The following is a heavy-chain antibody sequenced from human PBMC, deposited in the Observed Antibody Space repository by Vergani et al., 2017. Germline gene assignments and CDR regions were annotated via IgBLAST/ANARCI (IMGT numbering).Heavy chain of an antibody. CDR3: AKDGSSSCMGYNYYYMDV. J-gene: IGHJ6*03. D-gene: IGHD6-6*01. CDR2: ISGSGGST. V-gene: IGHV3-23*01. CDR1: GFTFSSYA. Sequence: EVQLLESGGGLVQPGGSLRLSCAASGFTFSSYAMSWVRQAPGKGLEWVSAISGSGGSTYYADSVKGRFTISRDNSKNTLYLQMNSLRAEDTAVYYCAKDGSSSCMGYNYYYMDVWGKGTTVTVYS.